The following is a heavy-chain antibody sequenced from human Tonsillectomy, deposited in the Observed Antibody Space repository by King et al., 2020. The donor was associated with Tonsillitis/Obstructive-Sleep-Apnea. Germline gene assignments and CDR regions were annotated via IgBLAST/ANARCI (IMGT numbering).Heavy chain of an antibody. CDR1: GVSFSGYY. CDR2: IDHSGST. D-gene: IGHD3-16*01. CDR3: ARLGDYYYYGMDV. J-gene: IGHJ6*02. V-gene: IGHV4-34*01. Sequence: VQLQQWGAGLLKPSETLSLTCTVYGVSFSGYYWSWIRQPPGKGLEWIGEIDHSGSTNYNPSLKSRVTISVDTANNQFSLKLSSVTAADTAVYYCARLGDYYYYGMDVWGQGTTVTVSS.